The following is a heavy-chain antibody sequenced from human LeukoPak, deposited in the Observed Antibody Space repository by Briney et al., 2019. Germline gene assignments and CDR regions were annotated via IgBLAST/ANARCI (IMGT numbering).Heavy chain of an antibody. J-gene: IGHJ4*02. Sequence: ASVKASCKAPGYTFTSYYMHWVRQAPGQGLEWMGIISPSGGSTSYAQKFQGRVTMTRDTSTSTVYMELSSLRSEDTAVYYCARGPHSKAFDYWGQGTLVTVSS. D-gene: IGHD2/OR15-2a*01. CDR3: ARGPHSKAFDY. V-gene: IGHV1-46*01. CDR1: GYTFTSYY. CDR2: ISPSGGST.